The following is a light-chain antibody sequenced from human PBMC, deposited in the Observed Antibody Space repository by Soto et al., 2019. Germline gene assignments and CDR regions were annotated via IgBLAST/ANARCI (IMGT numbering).Light chain of an antibody. CDR1: QSFSRGY. J-gene: IGKJ1*01. V-gene: IGKV3-20*01. CDR2: GAS. CDR3: QQYGSSPLT. Sequence: EIVLTQSPGTLSLSPGERATLSCRASQSFSRGYLAWDRQKPGQAPRLLIYGASSRATGIPDRFSGSGSGTDFTLTISRLEPEDFAVYYCQQYGSSPLTLGQGTKVEIK.